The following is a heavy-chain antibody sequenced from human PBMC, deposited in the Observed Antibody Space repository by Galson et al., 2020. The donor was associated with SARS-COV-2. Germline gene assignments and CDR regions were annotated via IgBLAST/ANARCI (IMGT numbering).Heavy chain of an antibody. CDR1: GFTFSSYA. CDR2: ISYDGSNK. J-gene: IGHJ4*02. V-gene: IGHV3-30*01. CDR3: ARAPRNYYDSSGYYHSRSYFDY. D-gene: IGHD3-22*01. Sequence: GESLKISCAASGFTFSSYAMHWVRQAPGKGLEWVAVISYDGSNKYYADSVKGRFTISRDNSKNTLYLQMNSLRAEDTAVYYCARAPRNYYDSSGYYHSRSYFDYGGQGTLVTVSS.